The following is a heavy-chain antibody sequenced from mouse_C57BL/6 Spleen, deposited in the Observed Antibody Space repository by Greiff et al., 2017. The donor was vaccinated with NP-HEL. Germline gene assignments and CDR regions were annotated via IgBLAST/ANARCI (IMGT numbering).Heavy chain of an antibody. D-gene: IGHD2-3*01. CDR2: ISSGSSTI. Sequence: EVKVVESGGGLVKPGGSLKLSCAASGFTFSDYGMHWVRQAPEKGLEWVAYISSGSSTIYYADTVKGRFPISRDNAKNTLFLQMTSLRSEDTAMYYCARIYDGYPMDYWGQGTSVTVSS. CDR1: GFTFSDYG. CDR3: ARIYDGYPMDY. J-gene: IGHJ4*01. V-gene: IGHV5-17*01.